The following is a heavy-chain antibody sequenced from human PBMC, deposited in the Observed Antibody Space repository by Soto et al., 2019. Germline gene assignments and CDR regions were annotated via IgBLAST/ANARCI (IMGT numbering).Heavy chain of an antibody. J-gene: IGHJ4*02. CDR3: AREALYGDYVPPTDY. CDR1: GYTFTSYG. Sequence: QVQLVQSGAEVKKPGASVKVSCKASGYTFTSYGISWVRQAPGQGLEWMGWISAYNGNTNYAQKLQVRVTMTTDTSTSTAYMELRSLRSDDTAVYYCAREALYGDYVPPTDYWGQGTLVTVSS. V-gene: IGHV1-18*01. D-gene: IGHD4-17*01. CDR2: ISAYNGNT.